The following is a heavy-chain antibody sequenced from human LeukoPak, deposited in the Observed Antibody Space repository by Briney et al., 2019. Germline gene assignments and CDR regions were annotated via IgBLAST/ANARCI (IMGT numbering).Heavy chain of an antibody. CDR2: ITSSGNYR. CDR1: GFTFSSYA. CDR3: ASESPYDAY. V-gene: IGHV3-21*01. Sequence: GGSLRLSCAASGFTFSSYAMNWIRQAPGKGLEWVSSITSSGNYRYYADSMKGRFTISRDNAKNSLYLQLNSLRAEDTAIYYCASESPYDAYWGQGTLVTVSS. J-gene: IGHJ4*02. D-gene: IGHD2-8*01.